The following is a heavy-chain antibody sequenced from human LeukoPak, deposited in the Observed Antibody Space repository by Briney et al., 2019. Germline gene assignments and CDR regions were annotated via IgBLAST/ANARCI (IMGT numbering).Heavy chain of an antibody. CDR3: ARDSEEVSALDY. D-gene: IGHD5/OR15-5a*01. Sequence: GASVKVSCKASGYTFSDNYIHWVRQAPGQGLEWMGIINPNGGVTTYAQKFQGRVTMTRDTSTSTIYMDLSSLKSEDTAVYYCARDSEEVSALDYWGQGTLVTASS. J-gene: IGHJ4*02. CDR1: GYTFSDNY. V-gene: IGHV1-46*01. CDR2: INPNGGVT.